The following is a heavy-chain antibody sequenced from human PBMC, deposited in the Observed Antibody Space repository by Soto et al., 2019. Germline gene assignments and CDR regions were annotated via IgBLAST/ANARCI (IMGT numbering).Heavy chain of an antibody. J-gene: IGHJ6*02. CDR2: IYYSGST. Sequence: QVQLQESGPGLVKPSETLSLTCTVSGGSVSSGSYYWSWIRQPPGKGLEWIGYIYYSGSTNYNPSLKSRVTISVDTSKNQFSLKLSSVTAADTAVYYCASGVYCSSTSCYTWGEGERDYYYGMDVWGQGTTVTVSS. V-gene: IGHV4-61*01. D-gene: IGHD2-2*02. CDR1: GGSVSSGSYY. CDR3: ASGVYCSSTSCYTWGEGERDYYYGMDV.